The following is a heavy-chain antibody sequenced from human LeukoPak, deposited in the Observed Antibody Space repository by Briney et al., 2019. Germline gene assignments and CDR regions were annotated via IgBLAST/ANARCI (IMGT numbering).Heavy chain of an antibody. CDR2: ISASGTST. D-gene: IGHD3-22*01. CDR1: GFKFTSSA. J-gene: IGHJ4*02. CDR3: AKALSGYFGY. Sequence: GGSLRLSCAVSGFKFTSSAMSWVRQAPGKGLEWVSTISASGTSTYYADSAKGRFTISRDNSKDTLYLQMNNLRAEDTAVYYCAKALSGYFGYWGPGSLVTVSS. V-gene: IGHV3-23*01.